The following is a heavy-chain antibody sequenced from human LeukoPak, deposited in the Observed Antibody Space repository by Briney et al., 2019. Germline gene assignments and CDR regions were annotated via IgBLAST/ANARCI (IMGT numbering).Heavy chain of an antibody. J-gene: IGHJ4*02. Sequence: HPGGSLSLSCAAYGFTFSSYGMHSVRQAPGKGVEWVAVIWYDGSNKYYADYVKGRFTISRDNSKNTLYLQMNSLRAEDTAVYYCAKDLLRTVVVISAAGYYLDSWGQGTLVTVAS. V-gene: IGHV3-33*06. CDR2: IWYDGSNK. D-gene: IGHD3-22*01. CDR1: GFTFSSYG. CDR3: AKDLLRTVVVISAAGYYLDS.